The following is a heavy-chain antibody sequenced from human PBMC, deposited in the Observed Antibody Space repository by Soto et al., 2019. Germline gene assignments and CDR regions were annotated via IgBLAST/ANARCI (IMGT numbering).Heavy chain of an antibody. CDR3: ARVGLRGYSYGYHPLDY. V-gene: IGHV1-69*13. CDR1: GGTFSSYA. D-gene: IGHD5-18*01. Sequence: VASVKVSCKASGGTFSSYAIRWVRQAPGQGLEWMGGIIPIFGTANYAQKFQGRVTITADESTSTAYMELSSLRSEDTAVYYCARVGLRGYSYGYHPLDYWGQGTLVTVSS. J-gene: IGHJ4*02. CDR2: IIPIFGTA.